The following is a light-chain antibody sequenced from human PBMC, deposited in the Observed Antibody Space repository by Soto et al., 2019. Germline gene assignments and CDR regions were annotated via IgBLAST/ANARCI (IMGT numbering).Light chain of an antibody. CDR2: DVS. Sequence: DIQMTQSPSALSASVGDSVTITCRAIEEINKYLNWDQQKPGRAPKLLIYDVSKLETGVPSRLSGSRSATDFTFTISSLQPEDFETYYCQQYDNVPLTFGGGTKVELK. CDR3: QQYDNVPLT. J-gene: IGKJ4*01. CDR1: EEINKY. V-gene: IGKV1-33*01.